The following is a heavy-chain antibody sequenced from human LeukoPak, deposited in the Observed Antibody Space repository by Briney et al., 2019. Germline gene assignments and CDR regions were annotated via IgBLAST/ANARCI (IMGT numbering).Heavy chain of an antibody. V-gene: IGHV4-59*01. CDR2: IYYSGTT. Sequence: SETLSLTCTVSGGSMSSYYWIWIRQPPGKGLEWIGYIYYSGTTSYNPSLKSRVTIPVDTSKNQFSLKLNSVTAADAAVYYCARGQFYHGSTGYSGWGQGTLVTVSS. D-gene: IGHD3-22*01. CDR1: GGSMSSYY. CDR3: ARGQFYHGSTGYSG. J-gene: IGHJ1*01.